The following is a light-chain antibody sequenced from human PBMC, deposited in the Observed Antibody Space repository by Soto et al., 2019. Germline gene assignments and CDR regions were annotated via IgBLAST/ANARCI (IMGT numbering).Light chain of an antibody. CDR2: GAS. Sequence: EIVLTQSPGTLSLSPGERATLSCRASQSVSSSYLAWYQQKPGQAPRLLIYGASSRATGLPDRFSGSGSGTDFTLTISRLEPEECAVYYCPQYGSAPPLTFGGGTKVEIK. CDR3: PQYGSAPPLT. CDR1: QSVSSSY. J-gene: IGKJ4*01. V-gene: IGKV3-20*01.